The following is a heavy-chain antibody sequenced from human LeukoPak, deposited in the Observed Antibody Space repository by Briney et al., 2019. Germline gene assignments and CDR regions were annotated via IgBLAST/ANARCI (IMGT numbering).Heavy chain of an antibody. J-gene: IGHJ4*02. CDR3: ARHPFSSPFDF. CDR2: VYFTGNT. V-gene: IGHV4-59*08. Sequence: XXLSLXXXXSGTXXSGDYWSWIRQPPGKGLEWIGYVYFTGNTNYNPSLKSRVTISMDTSKNQISLTVTSVTAADTAVYYCARHPFSSPFDFWGQGTLVAVSS. CDR1: GTXXSGDY.